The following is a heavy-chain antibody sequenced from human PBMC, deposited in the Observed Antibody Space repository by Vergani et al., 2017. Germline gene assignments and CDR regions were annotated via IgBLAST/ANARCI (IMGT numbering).Heavy chain of an antibody. CDR3: ARVFDY. V-gene: IGHV3-23*01. Sequence: EVQLLESGGNLVQPGGSLRLSCAASGFTFTNFAMTWVRQAPGEGLEWVSGISGSGGFTYYADSVKGRFTISRDNSKNTLYLQMNSLRAEDTAVYYCARVFDYWGQGTLVTVSS. J-gene: IGHJ4*02. CDR1: GFTFTNFA. CDR2: ISGSGGFT.